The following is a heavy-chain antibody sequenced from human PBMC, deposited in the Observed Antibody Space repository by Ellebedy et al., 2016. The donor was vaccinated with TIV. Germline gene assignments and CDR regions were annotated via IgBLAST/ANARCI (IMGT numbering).Heavy chain of an antibody. J-gene: IGHJ4*02. V-gene: IGHV4-39*01. Sequence: MPSETLSLTCTVAGCSISNSNDYWPWIRQPPGKGLEWIGSIYYGGTTPYNPSRKSRVTISADTSKNEVSLELRSVTAADTAVYYCARRSHIGSPPIWGQGILVTVSS. CDR1: GCSISNSNDY. CDR3: ARRSHIGSPPI. D-gene: IGHD5-12*01. CDR2: IYYGGTT.